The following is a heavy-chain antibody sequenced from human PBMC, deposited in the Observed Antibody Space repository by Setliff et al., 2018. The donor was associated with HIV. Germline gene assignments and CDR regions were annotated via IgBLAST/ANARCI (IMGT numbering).Heavy chain of an antibody. CDR1: GASINTINHL. D-gene: IGHD3-3*02. J-gene: IGHJ3*01. Sequence: SETLSLTCAVSGASINTINHLWDWIRQAPGKGLEWIGSVYFTGDAYYNPSLKSRVTLSVDTSKNLFSLELRSVTAADTAVYYCVRHISPVDAFDVWGQGTMVTVSS. V-gene: IGHV4-39*01. CDR2: VYFTGDA. CDR3: VRHISPVDAFDV.